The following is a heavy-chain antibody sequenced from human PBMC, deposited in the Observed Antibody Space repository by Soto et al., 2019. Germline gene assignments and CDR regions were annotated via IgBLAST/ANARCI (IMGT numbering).Heavy chain of an antibody. CDR3: AKSRGLRYPTATVTTFVFEI. J-gene: IGHJ3*02. CDR1: GFTFSSYA. D-gene: IGHD4-17*01. CDR2: ISGSGGST. V-gene: IGHV3-23*01. Sequence: GSMRLSFAASGFTFSSYAMSWVRQAPGKGLEWVSAISGSGGSTYYADSVKGRFTISRDNSKNTLYLQMNSLRAEDTAVYYCAKSRGLRYPTATVTTFVFEICGQGTMVTVS.